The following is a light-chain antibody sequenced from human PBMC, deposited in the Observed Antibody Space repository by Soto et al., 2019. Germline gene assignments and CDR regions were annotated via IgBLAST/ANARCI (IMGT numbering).Light chain of an antibody. CDR3: QKFNTAPLT. CDR1: QDISVY. Sequence: DTQMTQSPSSLSASVGDRVTITCRSSQDISVYLAWYQQKPGKVPKLLIDSASTLQSGVPSRFSGSGSGTDFTLTISSLQPEDVATYYCQKFNTAPLTFGQGTRLEIK. CDR2: SAS. V-gene: IGKV1-27*01. J-gene: IGKJ5*01.